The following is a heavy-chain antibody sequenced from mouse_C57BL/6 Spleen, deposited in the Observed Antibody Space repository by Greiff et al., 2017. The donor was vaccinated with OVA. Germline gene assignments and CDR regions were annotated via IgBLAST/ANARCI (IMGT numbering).Heavy chain of an antibody. CDR1: GFSLTSYA. V-gene: IGHV2-9-1*01. J-gene: IGHJ2*01. CDR2: IWTGGGT. Sequence: VQVVESGPGLVAPSQRLSITCTVSGFSLTSYAISWVRQPPGKGLEWLGVIWTGGGTNYNSALKSRLSISKDNSKSQVFLKMNSLQTDDTARYYCARTFLYDGYYNYFDYWGQGTTLTVSS. CDR3: ARTFLYDGYYNYFDY. D-gene: IGHD2-3*01.